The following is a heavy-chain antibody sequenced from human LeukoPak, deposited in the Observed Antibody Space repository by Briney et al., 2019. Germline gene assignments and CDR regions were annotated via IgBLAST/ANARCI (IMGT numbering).Heavy chain of an antibody. CDR1: GVSISSGGYY. J-gene: IGHJ4*02. D-gene: IGHD2-2*01. Sequence: SETLSLTCTVSGVSISSGGYYWSWIRQHPGKGLEWIGYIYYSGSTYYNPSLKSRVTISVDTSKNQFSLKLSSVTAADTAVYYCASTYQEDFDYWGQGTLVTVSS. CDR2: IYYSGST. V-gene: IGHV4-31*03. CDR3: ASTYQEDFDY.